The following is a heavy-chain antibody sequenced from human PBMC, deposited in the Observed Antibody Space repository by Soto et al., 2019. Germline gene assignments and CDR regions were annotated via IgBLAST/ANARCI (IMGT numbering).Heavy chain of an antibody. Sequence: QVQLVQSGAEVKKPGASVKVSCKASGYTFTSYGISWVRQAPGQGLEWMGWISAYNGNTNYSQKLQGRVIMITDISTSTAYMELRSLRSDDTSAYYSAGGIYSQYYFDYWGQGTLVTVSS. CDR2: ISAYNGNT. V-gene: IGHV1-18*01. CDR1: GYTFTSYG. D-gene: IGHD1-26*01. J-gene: IGHJ4*02. CDR3: AGGIYSQYYFDY.